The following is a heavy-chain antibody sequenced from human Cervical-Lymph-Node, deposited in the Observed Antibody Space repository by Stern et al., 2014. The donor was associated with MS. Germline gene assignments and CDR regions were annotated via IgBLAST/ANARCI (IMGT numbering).Heavy chain of an antibody. CDR2: ISSDGSNK. CDR3: AREDYYGSGSPLDY. V-gene: IGHV3-30-3*01. D-gene: IGHD3-10*01. CDR1: GFTFSTYA. J-gene: IGHJ4*02. Sequence: VQLLESGGGVVQPGRSLRLSCAASGFTFSTYAMHWVRQAPGKGLEWMAFISSDGSNKYYRDSVKGRFTISRDNYKDTLYLQMNSLRVEDTAVYYCAREDYYGSGSPLDYWGQGTLVTVSS.